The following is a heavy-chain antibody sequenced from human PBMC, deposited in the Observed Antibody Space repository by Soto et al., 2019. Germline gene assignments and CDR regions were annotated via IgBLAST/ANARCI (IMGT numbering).Heavy chain of an antibody. CDR3: AKGGARVVPAAMGYYGMDV. CDR1: GFTFSSYG. D-gene: IGHD2-2*01. J-gene: IGHJ6*02. CDR2: ISYDGSNK. V-gene: IGHV3-30*18. Sequence: PGGSLRLSCAASGFTFSSYGMHWVRQAPGKGLEWVAVISYDGSNKYYADSVKGRFTISRDNSKNTLYLQMNSLRAEDTAVYYCAKGGARVVPAAMGYYGMDVWGQGTTVTVSS.